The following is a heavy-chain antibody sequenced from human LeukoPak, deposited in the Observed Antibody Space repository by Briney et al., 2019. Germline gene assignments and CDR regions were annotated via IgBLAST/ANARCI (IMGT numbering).Heavy chain of an antibody. Sequence: SETLSLTCTVSGGSISSGGYYWSWIRQHLGKGLEWIGYIYYSGSTYYNPSLKSRVTISVDTSKNQFSLKLSSVTAADTAVYYCARDGDYYGMDVWGQGTTVTVSS. J-gene: IGHJ6*02. CDR3: ARDGDYYGMDV. CDR1: GGSISSGGYY. V-gene: IGHV4-31*03. CDR2: IYYSGST.